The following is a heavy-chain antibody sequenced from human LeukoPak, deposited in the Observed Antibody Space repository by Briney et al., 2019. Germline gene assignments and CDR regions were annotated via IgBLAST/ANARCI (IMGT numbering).Heavy chain of an antibody. CDR1: GFTFSRYS. CDR3: ARVHSSGWYYAFDI. J-gene: IGHJ3*02. CDR2: ISSSSSYI. Sequence: PGGSLRLLCAASGFTFSRYSMNWVRQAPGKGLEWVSSISSSSSYIYYADSVKGRFTISRDNAKNSLYMQMNSLRAEDTAVYYCARVHSSGWYYAFDIWGQGTTVTVSS. V-gene: IGHV3-21*01. D-gene: IGHD6-19*01.